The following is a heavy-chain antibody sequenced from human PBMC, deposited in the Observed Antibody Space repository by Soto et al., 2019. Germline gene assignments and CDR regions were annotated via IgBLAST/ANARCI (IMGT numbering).Heavy chain of an antibody. CDR1: GYTFTSYG. Sequence: QVQLVQSGAEVKKPGASVKVSCKASGYTFTSYGISWVRQAPGQGLEWMGWISAYNGNTNYAQKLQGRVTMTTDTPTSTAYMELRSLRSDDTAVYYCAREYSSGWYPYYCYGMDVWGQGTTVTVSS. J-gene: IGHJ6*02. CDR3: AREYSSGWYPYYCYGMDV. D-gene: IGHD6-19*01. CDR2: ISAYNGNT. V-gene: IGHV1-18*04.